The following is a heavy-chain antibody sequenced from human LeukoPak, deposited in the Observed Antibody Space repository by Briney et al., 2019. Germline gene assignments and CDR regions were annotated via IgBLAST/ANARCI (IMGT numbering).Heavy chain of an antibody. CDR1: GGPISSGGYY. Sequence: SETLSLTCTVSGGPISSGGYYWSWIRQSPGKGLEWIGYIYHSGSTYYNPSLKSRVTISVDRSNNQFSLRLSSVTAADTAAYFCARENWRSKSIDFDSWGQGTLVTVSS. V-gene: IGHV4-30-2*06. J-gene: IGHJ4*02. CDR2: IYHSGST. CDR3: ARENWRSKSIDFDS. D-gene: IGHD6-6*01.